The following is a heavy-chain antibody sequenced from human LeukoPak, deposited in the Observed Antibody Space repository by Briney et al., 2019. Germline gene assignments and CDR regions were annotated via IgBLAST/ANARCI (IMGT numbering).Heavy chain of an antibody. J-gene: IGHJ4*02. Sequence: GASVKVSCKASGYTFTGDYIHWVRQAPGQGLEWMGWINPNSGGTNYAQKFQGRVTMTRDTSISTAYMELSRLRSDDTAVYYCARTDIAVAGEPFDYWGQGTLVTVSS. CDR2: INPNSGGT. CDR1: GYTFTGDY. D-gene: IGHD6-19*01. CDR3: ARTDIAVAGEPFDY. V-gene: IGHV1-2*02.